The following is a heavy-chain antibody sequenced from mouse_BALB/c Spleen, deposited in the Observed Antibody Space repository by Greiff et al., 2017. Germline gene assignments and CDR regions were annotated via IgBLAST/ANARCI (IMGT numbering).Heavy chain of an antibody. J-gene: IGHJ4*01. CDR1: GFAFSSYD. D-gene: IGHD3-1*01. CDR3: ARGLLGYAMDY. Sequence: EVHLVESGGGLVKPGGSLKLSCAASGFAFSSYDMSWVRQTPEKRLEWVAYISSGGGSTYYPDTVKGRFTISRDNAKNTLYLQMSSLKSEDTAMYYCARGLLGYAMDYWGQGTSVTVSS. CDR2: ISSGGGST. V-gene: IGHV5-12-1*01.